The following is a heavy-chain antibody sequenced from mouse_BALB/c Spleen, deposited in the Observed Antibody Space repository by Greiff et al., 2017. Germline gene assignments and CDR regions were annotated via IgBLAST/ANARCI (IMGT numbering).Heavy chain of an antibody. CDR1: GYTFTSYY. Sequence: VQLQESGAELVKPGASVKLSCKASGYTFTSYYMYWVKQRPGQGLEWIGEINPSNGGTNFNEKFTSKATLTVDKSSSTAYMQRSSLTSEDSAVYYCTREGYDYDVAYWGQGTLVTVSA. CDR3: TREGYDYDVAY. CDR2: INPSNGGT. D-gene: IGHD2-4*01. V-gene: IGHV1S81*02. J-gene: IGHJ3*01.